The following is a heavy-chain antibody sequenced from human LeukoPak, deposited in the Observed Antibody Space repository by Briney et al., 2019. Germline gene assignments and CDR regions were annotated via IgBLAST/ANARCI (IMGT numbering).Heavy chain of an antibody. CDR2: ISGSGGST. CDR3: ANSHSGGDGYSG. V-gene: IGHV3-23*01. CDR1: GFTFGSYA. J-gene: IGHJ4*02. Sequence: PGGSLRLSCAASGFTFGSYAMSWVRQAPGKGLEWVSAISGSGGSTYYADSVKGRFTISRDNSKNTLYLQMNSLRAEDTAVYYCANSHSGGDGYSGWGQGTLVTDSS. D-gene: IGHD5-24*01.